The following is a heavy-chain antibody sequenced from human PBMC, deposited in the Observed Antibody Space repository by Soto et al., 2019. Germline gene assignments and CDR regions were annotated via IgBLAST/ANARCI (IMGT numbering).Heavy chain of an antibody. CDR2: ISYDGSNK. Sequence: QVQLVESGGGVVQPGRSLRLSCAASGFTFSSYAMHWVRQAPGKGLEWVAVISYDGSNKYYADSVKGRFTISRDTSKNTLYRQINSMRAEDTSVYYCARVKQQLAKGGMYVWGQGTTVTVSS. D-gene: IGHD6-13*01. CDR1: GFTFSSYA. CDR3: ARVKQQLAKGGMYV. V-gene: IGHV3-30-3*01. J-gene: IGHJ6*02.